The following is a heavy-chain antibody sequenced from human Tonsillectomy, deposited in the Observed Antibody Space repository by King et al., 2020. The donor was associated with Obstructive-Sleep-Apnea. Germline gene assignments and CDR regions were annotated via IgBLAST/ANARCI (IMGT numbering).Heavy chain of an antibody. V-gene: IGHV4-59*08. CDR1: GGSISSYY. Sequence: QLQESGPGLVKPSETLSLTCTVSGGSISSYYWSWIRQPPGKGLEWIGYVYYSGSTNYNPSLKSRVTISVDTSKNQFSLKLSSVTAADTAVYYCARHRAVAAPGDYWGQGTLVTVSS. J-gene: IGHJ4*02. CDR2: VYYSGST. CDR3: ARHRAVAAPGDY. D-gene: IGHD6-19*01.